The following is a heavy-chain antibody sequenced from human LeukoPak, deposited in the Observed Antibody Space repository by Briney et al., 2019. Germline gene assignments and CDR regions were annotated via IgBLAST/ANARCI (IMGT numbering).Heavy chain of an antibody. D-gene: IGHD3-10*01. CDR2: TYYRSKWFN. J-gene: IGHJ4*02. CDR3: SRDPYGE. V-gene: IGHV6-1*01. Sequence: SQTLSLTCAICGDSVPSDSASWNWIRQSPSRGHEWLGRTYYRSKWFNDYAVSVKSRIPINPDTSKNEFSLQLNSVTPEDTAVYYCSRDPYGEWGQGTLVTVSS. CDR1: GDSVPSDSAS.